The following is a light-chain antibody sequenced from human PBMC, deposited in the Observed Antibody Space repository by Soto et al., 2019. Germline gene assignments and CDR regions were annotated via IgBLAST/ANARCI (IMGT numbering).Light chain of an antibody. CDR2: ATS. CDR3: QQRSSWPFT. J-gene: IGKJ3*01. V-gene: IGKV3-11*01. Sequence: EIVLTQSPATLSLSPGERATLSCRASQNINSYLAWYKQKPGQAPRLLIYATSNRATGIPARFSGSGSGTDFTLRISSLEPEDFAVYYCQQRSSWPFTFGPGTKVDIK. CDR1: QNINSY.